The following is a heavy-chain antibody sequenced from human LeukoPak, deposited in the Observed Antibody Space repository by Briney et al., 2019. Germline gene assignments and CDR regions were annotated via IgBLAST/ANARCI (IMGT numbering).Heavy chain of an antibody. J-gene: IGHJ4*02. CDR2: ISYDGSNK. V-gene: IGHV3-30*04. D-gene: IGHD2-21*02. Sequence: GGSLRLSCAASGFTFSSYAMHWVRQAPGKGLEAVAVISYDGSNKYYADSVKGRFTISRDNSKNTLYLQMNSLRAEDTAVYYCATACGGDCYSDYWGQGTLVTVSS. CDR1: GFTFSSYA. CDR3: ATACGGDCYSDY.